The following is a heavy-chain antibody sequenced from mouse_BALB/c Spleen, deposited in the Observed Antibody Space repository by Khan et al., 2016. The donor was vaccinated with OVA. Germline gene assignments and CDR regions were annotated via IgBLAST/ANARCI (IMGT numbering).Heavy chain of an antibody. CDR1: GYSITSNYA. V-gene: IGHV3-2*02. CDR2: ISYSDST. D-gene: IGHD1-1*01. Sequence: EVQLQESGPGLVKPSQSLSLTCTVTGYSITSNYAWNWIRQFPGNKLEWMGYISYSDSTSYNPSLKSRISITRDTSQNQFFLQLNSVTTEDTATYYCARGNYYGYYFDYWGQDTTLTVSS. CDR3: ARGNYYGYYFDY. J-gene: IGHJ2*01.